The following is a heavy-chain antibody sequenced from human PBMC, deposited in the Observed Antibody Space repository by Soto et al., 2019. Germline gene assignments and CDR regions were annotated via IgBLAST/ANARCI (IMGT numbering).Heavy chain of an antibody. J-gene: IGHJ4*02. CDR2: ISWNSGSI. Sequence: EVQLVESGGGLVQPGRSLRLSCAASGFTFDDYAMHWVRQAPGKGLEWVSGISWNSGSIGYADSVKGRFTISRDNAKNSLYLQMNSLRAEDTALYYCAKDRGLVLSSTFDYWGQGTLVTVSS. V-gene: IGHV3-9*01. CDR1: GFTFDDYA. CDR3: AKDRGLVLSSTFDY. D-gene: IGHD6-19*01.